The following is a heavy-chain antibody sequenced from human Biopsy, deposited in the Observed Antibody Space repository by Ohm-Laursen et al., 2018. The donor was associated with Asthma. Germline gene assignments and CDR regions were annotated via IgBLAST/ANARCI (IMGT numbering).Heavy chain of an antibody. CDR2: VSSDGHNK. CDR1: GFTSSSYG. CDR3: ARQSGQEYGDSSGFDI. V-gene: IGHV3-30*03. D-gene: IGHD3-22*01. J-gene: IGHJ3*02. Sequence: SLRLSCAASGFTSSSYGMHWVRQGPGKGLEWVALVSSDGHNKYYEDSVKGRFTISRDNSRNRLYLQINRLTVEDSAVYFCARQSGQEYGDSSGFDIWGQGTKVAVSS.